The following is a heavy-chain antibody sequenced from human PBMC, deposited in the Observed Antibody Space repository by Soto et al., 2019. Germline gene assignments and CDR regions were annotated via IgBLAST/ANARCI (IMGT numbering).Heavy chain of an antibody. CDR2: IYYSGST. V-gene: IGHV4-39*01. D-gene: IGHD3-22*01. CDR3: ARVKRITMIVVVITTWADAFDI. Sequence: SETLSLTCTVSGGSISSSSYYWGWIRQPPGKGLEWIGSIYYSGSTYYSPSLKSRVTISVDTSKNQFSLKLSSVTAADTAVYYCARVKRITMIVVVITTWADAFDIWGQGTMVTVSS. J-gene: IGHJ3*02. CDR1: GGSISSSSYY.